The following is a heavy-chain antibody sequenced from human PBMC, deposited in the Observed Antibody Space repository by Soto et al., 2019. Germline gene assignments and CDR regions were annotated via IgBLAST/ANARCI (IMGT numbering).Heavy chain of an antibody. CDR2: IDPSDSYI. V-gene: IGHV5-10-1*01. J-gene: IGHJ6*02. D-gene: IGHD2-15*01. Sequence: GESLKISCKSSGYSLATYWITWVRQMPGKGLEWMGRIDPSDSYINYSPSFQGRVTISADKSLNTAYLQWSSLEASDTAMYYCARLGDCSGGSCFSRYYYHGMDVWGQGTTVTVSS. CDR1: GYSLATYW. CDR3: ARLGDCSGGSCFSRYYYHGMDV.